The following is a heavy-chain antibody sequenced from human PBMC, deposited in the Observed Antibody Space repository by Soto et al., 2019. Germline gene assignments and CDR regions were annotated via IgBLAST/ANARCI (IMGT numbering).Heavy chain of an antibody. V-gene: IGHV1-69*01. CDR3: ARDGIGIAVAGTYNGMDV. CDR1: GGTFSNYA. Sequence: QVQLVQSGAKVKKPGSSVKVSCKASGGTFSNYAISWVRQAPGQGLEWMGGIIPIFGTANNPQKFQGRVTITADESTSTAYMELSSLRSEDTAVYYCARDGIGIAVAGTYNGMDVWGQGTTVTVSS. J-gene: IGHJ6*02. CDR2: IIPIFGTA. D-gene: IGHD6-19*01.